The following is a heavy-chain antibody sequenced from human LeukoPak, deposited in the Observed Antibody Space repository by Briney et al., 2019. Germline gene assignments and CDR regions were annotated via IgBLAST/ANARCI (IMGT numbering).Heavy chain of an antibody. CDR2: ISAYNGNT. CDR1: GYTFTSYC. Sequence: GASVKLSCKASGYTFTSYCMSWVRQAPGQGLEWMGWISAYNGNTNYAEKLQGRVTMTTRASTTTAYTKLRSLRSDNTAVYDGARAPYVEMATIYDYFDYWGQGTLVTVSS. J-gene: IGHJ4*02. V-gene: IGHV1-18*01. D-gene: IGHD5-24*01. CDR3: ARAPYVEMATIYDYFDY.